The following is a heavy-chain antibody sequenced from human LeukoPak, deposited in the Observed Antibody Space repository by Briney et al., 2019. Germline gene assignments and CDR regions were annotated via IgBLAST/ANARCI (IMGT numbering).Heavy chain of an antibody. CDR3: ARNGGNSDFDY. V-gene: IGHV4-34*01. CDR2: INHSGSA. D-gene: IGHD4-23*01. Sequence: SETLSLTCAVYGGSFSGYYWSWIRQPPGKGLEWIGEINHSGSANYNPSLKSRVTISVDTSKNQFSLKLSSVTAADTAVYYCARNGGNSDFDYWGQGTLVTVSS. CDR1: GGSFSGYY. J-gene: IGHJ4*02.